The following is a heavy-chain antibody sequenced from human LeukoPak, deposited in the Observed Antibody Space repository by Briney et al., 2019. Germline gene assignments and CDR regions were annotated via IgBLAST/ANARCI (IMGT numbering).Heavy chain of an antibody. V-gene: IGHV1-69*13. J-gene: IGHJ6*04. CDR2: IIPIFGTA. D-gene: IGHD6-19*01. Sequence: ASVKVSCKASGGTFSSYAISWVRQAPGQELEWMGRIIPIFGTANYAQKFQGRVTITADESTSTAYMELSSLRSEDTAAYYCASTYSSGWYRGYYYYGMDVWGKGTTVTVSS. CDR1: GGTFSSYA. CDR3: ASTYSSGWYRGYYYYGMDV.